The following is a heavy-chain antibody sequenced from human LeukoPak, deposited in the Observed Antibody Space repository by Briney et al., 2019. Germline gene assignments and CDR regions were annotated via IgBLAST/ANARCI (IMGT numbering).Heavy chain of an antibody. D-gene: IGHD6-13*01. V-gene: IGHV4-39*01. CDR3: ARGRQQDY. J-gene: IGHJ4*02. Sequence: PSETLSLTCTVSGGSISSSSYYWGWIRQPPGKGLEWIGSIYYSGSTYYNPSLKSRVTISVDTSKNQFSLKLSSVTAADTAVYYCARGRQQDYWGQGTLVTVSS. CDR1: GGSISSSSYY. CDR2: IYYSGST.